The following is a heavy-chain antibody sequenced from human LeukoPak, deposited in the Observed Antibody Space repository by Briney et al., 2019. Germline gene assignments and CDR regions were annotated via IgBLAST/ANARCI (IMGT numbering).Heavy chain of an antibody. Sequence: GGSLRLSCAASGFTFSSYGMHWVRQAPGKGLEWVAVMWYDGSHTYYADSVKGRFTISRDNSKNTLHLYMDSLRAEDTAVYYCAKDWDTGGYCPAHWGQGTLVTVSS. CDR1: GFTFSSYG. J-gene: IGHJ4*02. V-gene: IGHV3-33*06. CDR2: MWYDGSHT. CDR3: AKDWDTGGYCPAH. D-gene: IGHD2-21*01.